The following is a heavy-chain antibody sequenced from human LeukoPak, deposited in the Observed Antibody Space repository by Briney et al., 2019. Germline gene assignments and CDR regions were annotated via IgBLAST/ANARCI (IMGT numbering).Heavy chain of an antibody. Sequence: GGSLRLSCAASGFTISSYRMNWVRQAPGKGLEWVSYISSSSSTIYYADSVKGRFTISRDNSKNTLYLQMNSLRAEDTAVYYCAKDFRGSSWPYYFDYGGQGTLVTVSS. J-gene: IGHJ4*02. CDR1: GFTISSYR. CDR3: AKDFRGSSWPYYFDY. CDR2: ISSSSSTI. V-gene: IGHV3-48*01. D-gene: IGHD6-13*01.